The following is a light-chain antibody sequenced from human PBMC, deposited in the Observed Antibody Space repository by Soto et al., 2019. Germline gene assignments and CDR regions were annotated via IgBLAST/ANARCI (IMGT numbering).Light chain of an antibody. CDR2: WAS. CDR1: QSLLDTSNNKNY. Sequence: DIVMTQSPDSLAVSLGERATINCKSSQSLLDTSNNKNYVAWYQQKPGQPPKLLIYWASVRQSGVPDRFSGSGSGTDFILTISSLQAEDVAVYYCHQYYSALYTFGQGTKLEI. V-gene: IGKV4-1*01. CDR3: HQYYSALYT. J-gene: IGKJ2*01.